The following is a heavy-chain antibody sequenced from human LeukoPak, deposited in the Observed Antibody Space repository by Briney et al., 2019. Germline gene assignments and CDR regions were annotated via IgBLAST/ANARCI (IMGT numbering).Heavy chain of an antibody. CDR1: GYSISSGYY. CDR3: ARDLKTGYYRSYYYMDV. Sequence: SETLSLTCAVSGYSISSGYYWGWIRQPPGKGLEWIGSIYHSGSTFYNPSLKSRVTISVDTSKNQFSLKLYSVTAADTAVYYCARDLKTGYYRSYYYMDVWGKGTTVTISS. CDR2: IYHSGST. J-gene: IGHJ6*03. D-gene: IGHD3-9*01. V-gene: IGHV4-38-2*02.